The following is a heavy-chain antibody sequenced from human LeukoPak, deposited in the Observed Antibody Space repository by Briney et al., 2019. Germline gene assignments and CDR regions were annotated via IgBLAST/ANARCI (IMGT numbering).Heavy chain of an antibody. D-gene: IGHD6-13*01. V-gene: IGHV3-30*04. J-gene: IGHJ6*02. CDR3: ARDLRTAAGTDGMDV. CDR1: GFTFSSYA. Sequence: GGSLRLSCAASGFTFSSYAMHWVRQAPGKGLEWVAVISYDGSNKYYADSVKGRFTISRDNSKNTLYLQMNSLRAEDTAVYYCARDLRTAAGTDGMDVWGQGTTVTVSS. CDR2: ISYDGSNK.